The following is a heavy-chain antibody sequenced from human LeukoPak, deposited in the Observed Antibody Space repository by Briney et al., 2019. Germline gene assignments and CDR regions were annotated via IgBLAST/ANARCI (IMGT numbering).Heavy chain of an antibody. V-gene: IGHV4-38-2*02. Sequence: SETLSLTCTVSGYSISSGYYWGWIRQPPGKGLEWIGSIYHSGSTYYNPSLKSRVTISVDTSKNQFSLKLSSVTAADTAVYYCAGVDYTSYYYMDVWGKGTTVTVSS. CDR2: IYHSGST. D-gene: IGHD4-11*01. CDR1: GYSISSGYY. J-gene: IGHJ6*03. CDR3: AGVDYTSYYYMDV.